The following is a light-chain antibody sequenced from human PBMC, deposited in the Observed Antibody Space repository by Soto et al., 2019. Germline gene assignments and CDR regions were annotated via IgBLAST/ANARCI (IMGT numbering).Light chain of an antibody. CDR2: AAS. CDR1: QSIGRY. V-gene: IGKV1-27*01. CDR3: QKYNSASLT. J-gene: IGKJ1*01. Sequence: DNKMTLSPSALSASVGDRVTVTCRASQSIGRYLNWYQQKPGKAPKLLISAASTLQSGVPSRFSGSGSGTDFTLTISSLQPEDVATYYCQKYNSASLTFGQGTKVDIK.